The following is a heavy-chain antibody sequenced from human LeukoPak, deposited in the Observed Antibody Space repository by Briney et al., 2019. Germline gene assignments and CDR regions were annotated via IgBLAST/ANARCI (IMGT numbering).Heavy chain of an antibody. CDR2: ISYDGSNK. CDR1: GFTISSYA. D-gene: IGHD6-13*01. Sequence: PGRSLRLSCAASGFTISSYAMHWVGQALGKGLEWVAVISYDGSNKYYADSVKGRFTISRDNSKNTLYLQMNSLRAEDTAVYYCARDLAPAGYSSSWYLVYWGQGTLFTISS. CDR3: ARDLAPAGYSSSWYLVY. J-gene: IGHJ4*02. V-gene: IGHV3-30*04.